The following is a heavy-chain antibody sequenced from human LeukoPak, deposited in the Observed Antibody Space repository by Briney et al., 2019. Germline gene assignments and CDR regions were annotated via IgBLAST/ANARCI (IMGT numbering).Heavy chain of an antibody. V-gene: IGHV1-69*13. J-gene: IGHJ6*02. D-gene: IGHD6-19*01. Sequence: EASVKVSCKASGGTFSSYAISWVRQAPGLGLEWMGGIIPIFGTANYAQKFQGRVTITADESTSTAYMELSSLRSEDMAVYYCARPKTSGWYIIDYYGMDVWGQGTTVTVSS. CDR2: IIPIFGTA. CDR3: ARPKTSGWYIIDYYGMDV. CDR1: GGTFSSYA.